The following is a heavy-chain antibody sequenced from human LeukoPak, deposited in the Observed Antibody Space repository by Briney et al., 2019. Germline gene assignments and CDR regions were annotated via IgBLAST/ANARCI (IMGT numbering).Heavy chain of an antibody. V-gene: IGHV3-23*01. Sequence: GGSLRLSCAASGFTFSTYAMTWVRQAPGKGLEWVSAISGSGGTTYYADSVEGRFTISRHNSKNTLYRQMNSLIAEDTAVYYCSKFRCDRIVGGGMDVWPQGTTLRVSS. D-gene: IGHD1-26*01. CDR3: SKFRCDRIVGGGMDV. CDR2: ISGSGGTT. J-gene: IGHJ6*01. CDR1: GFTFSTYA.